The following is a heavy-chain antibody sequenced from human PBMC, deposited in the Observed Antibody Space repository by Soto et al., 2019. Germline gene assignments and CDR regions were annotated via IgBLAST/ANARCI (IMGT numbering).Heavy chain of an antibody. CDR3: ARAPFDAAGTIPFRYFDY. CDR2: IIPIFGTA. CDR1: GGTFSSYA. Sequence: AXVKVSCKASGGTFSSYAISWVRQAPGQGLEWMGGIIPIFGTANYAQKFQGRVTITADESTSTAYMELSSLRSEDTAVYYCARAPFDAAGTIPFRYFDYWGQGTLVTVSS. V-gene: IGHV1-69*13. D-gene: IGHD6-13*01. J-gene: IGHJ4*02.